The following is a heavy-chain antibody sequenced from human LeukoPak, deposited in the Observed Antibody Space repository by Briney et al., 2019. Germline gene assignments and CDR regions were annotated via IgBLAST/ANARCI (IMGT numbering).Heavy chain of an antibody. CDR2: IIPIFCTA. Sequence: ASVKVSCKASGGTVSSNAISWVRQAPGQGLEWMGGIIPIFCTANYAQKFQGRVTITADESTSTAYMELSSLRSEDTAVYYCARDAARSWQWLVRMGFDPWGQGTLVTVSS. J-gene: IGHJ5*02. CDR3: ARDAARSWQWLVRMGFDP. V-gene: IGHV1-69*13. D-gene: IGHD6-19*01. CDR1: GGTVSSNA.